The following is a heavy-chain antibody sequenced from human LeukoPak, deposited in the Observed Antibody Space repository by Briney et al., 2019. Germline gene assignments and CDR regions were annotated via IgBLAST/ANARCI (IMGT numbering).Heavy chain of an antibody. Sequence: ASVKVSCKASGGTFSSYAISWVRQAPGQGLEWMGGIIPIFGTANYAQKFQGRVTITADESTSTAYMELSSLRSEDTAVYYCATGRQWLVRRYYYYGMDAWGKGTTVTVSS. CDR3: ATGRQWLVRRYYYYGMDA. D-gene: IGHD6-19*01. J-gene: IGHJ6*04. CDR2: IIPIFGTA. CDR1: GGTFSSYA. V-gene: IGHV1-69*13.